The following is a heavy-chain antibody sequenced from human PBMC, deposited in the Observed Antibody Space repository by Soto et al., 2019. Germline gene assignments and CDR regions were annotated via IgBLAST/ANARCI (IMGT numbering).Heavy chain of an antibody. CDR3: ARGAGSGWYDA. D-gene: IGHD6-19*01. Sequence: SETLSVPRTVAGGYIIGYYWSWIRQPPVKGLEWIGYNYYSGSTNYNPSLKSRVTISLDLSKNQFSLNLNSVTAADTAVYYCARGAGSGWYDARGKGTLVTVSS. J-gene: IGHJ4*02. CDR1: GGYIIGYY. V-gene: IGHV4-59*12. CDR2: NYYSGST.